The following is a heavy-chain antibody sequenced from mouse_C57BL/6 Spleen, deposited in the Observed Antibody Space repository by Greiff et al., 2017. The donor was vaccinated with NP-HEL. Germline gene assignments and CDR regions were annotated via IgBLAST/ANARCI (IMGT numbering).Heavy chain of an antibody. V-gene: IGHV1-39*01. CDR2: INPNYGTT. CDR3: ARDGSEISYAMDY. Sequence: EVKLMESGPELVKPGASVKISCKASGYSFTDYNMNWVKQSNGKSLEWIGVINPNYGTTSYNQKFKGKATLTVDQSSSTAYMQLNSLTSEDSAVYYCARDGSEISYAMDYWGQGTSVTVSS. J-gene: IGHJ4*01. CDR1: GYSFTDYN. D-gene: IGHD1-1*01.